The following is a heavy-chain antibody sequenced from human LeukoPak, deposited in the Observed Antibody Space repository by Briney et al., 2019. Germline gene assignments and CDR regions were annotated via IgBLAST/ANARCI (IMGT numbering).Heavy chain of an antibody. CDR3: ATYAATVNHYYYYYMDV. V-gene: IGHV4-59*01. D-gene: IGHD6-13*01. CDR2: FYYSGIT. J-gene: IGHJ6*03. CDR1: GASISSYY. Sequence: SETLSLTCTVSGASISSYYWNWIRQPPGKELEWIGYFYYSGITSYNPSLKSRVTMSVDTSKNQFSLELCSVTAADTAVDYCATYAATVNHYYYYYMDVWGKVTTAIVS.